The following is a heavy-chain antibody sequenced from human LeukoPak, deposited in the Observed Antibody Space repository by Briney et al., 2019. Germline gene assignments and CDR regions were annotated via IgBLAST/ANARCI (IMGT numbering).Heavy chain of an antibody. J-gene: IGHJ4*02. Sequence: ASVNVSCKTSGYTFTSYYMHWMRQAPGQGFEWVGMINPNGGGTSSAQKFQGRVTLTRDTSTSTVYMDLSSLRSEDTAIYYCARRGGCISTSCNLDYWGQGTLVTVSS. D-gene: IGHD2-2*01. CDR2: INPNGGGT. CDR1: GYTFTSYY. V-gene: IGHV1-46*03. CDR3: ARRGGCISTSCNLDY.